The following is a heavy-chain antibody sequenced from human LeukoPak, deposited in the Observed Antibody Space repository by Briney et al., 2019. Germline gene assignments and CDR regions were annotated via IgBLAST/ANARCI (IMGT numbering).Heavy chain of an antibody. J-gene: IGHJ3*02. CDR3: ASGSYTTDAFDI. CDR2: ISAYNGNT. V-gene: IGHV1-18*01. D-gene: IGHD1-26*01. CDR1: GYTFTSYG. Sequence: ASVKVSCKASGYTFTSYGISWVRQAPGQGLEWMGWISAYNGNTNYAQKLQGRVTMTTDTSTSTAYMELRSLRPDDTAVYYCASGSYTTDAFDIWGQGTMVTVSS.